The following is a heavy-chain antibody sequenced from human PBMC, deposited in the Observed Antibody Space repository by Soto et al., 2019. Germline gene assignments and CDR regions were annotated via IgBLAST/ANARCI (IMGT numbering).Heavy chain of an antibody. D-gene: IGHD3-22*01. CDR2: IIPIFGTA. CDR1: GSSNRHT. Sequence: GSSNRHTISWVRQAPGQGLEWMGGIIPIFGTANHAQKFQGRVTIIADESTSTVYMELSSLRSDDTAIYYCARGWGYDSTDYYYAYWGQGTLVIVSS. V-gene: IGHV1-69*01. J-gene: IGHJ4*02. CDR3: ARGWGYDSTDYYYAY.